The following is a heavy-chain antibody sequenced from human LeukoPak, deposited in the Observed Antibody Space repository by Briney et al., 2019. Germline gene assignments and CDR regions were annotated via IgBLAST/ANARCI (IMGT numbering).Heavy chain of an antibody. D-gene: IGHD1-26*01. J-gene: IGHJ3*02. CDR3: AASGRSNAFDI. CDR1: GFTFSSYD. V-gene: IGHV3-13*01. CDR2: IGTAGDT. Sequence: GGSLRLSCAASGFTFSSYDMHWVRQATGKGLEWVSAIGTAGDTYYPGSVKGRFTISRENAKNSLYLQMNSLRAGDTAVYYCAASGRSNAFDIWGQGTMVTVSS.